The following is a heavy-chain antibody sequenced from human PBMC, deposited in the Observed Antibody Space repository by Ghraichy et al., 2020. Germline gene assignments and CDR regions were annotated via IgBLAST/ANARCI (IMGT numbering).Heavy chain of an antibody. V-gene: IGHV4-4*07. Sequence: SETLSLTCTVSGGSISSYYWSWIRQPAGKGLEWIGRIYTSGSTNYNPSLKSRVTMSVDTSKNQFSLKLSSVTAADTAVYYCARDKHDYSNYEWFDPWGQGTLVTVSS. CDR2: IYTSGST. CDR1: GGSISSYY. CDR3: ARDKHDYSNYEWFDP. D-gene: IGHD4-11*01. J-gene: IGHJ5*02.